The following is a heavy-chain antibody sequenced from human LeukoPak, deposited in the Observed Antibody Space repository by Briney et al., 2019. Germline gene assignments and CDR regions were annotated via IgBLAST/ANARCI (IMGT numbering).Heavy chain of an antibody. V-gene: IGHV3-7*01. CDR1: GFTFSSYW. J-gene: IGHJ4*02. CDR2: IKQGGSEK. CDR3: ASWCSSTSCYGGAMVNY. Sequence: PGGSLRLSCAASGFTFSSYWMSWVRQAPGKGLEWVANIKQGGSEKYYVDSVKGRFTISRDNAKNSLYLQMNSLRAEDTAVYYCASWCSSTSCYGGAMVNYWGQGTLVTVSS. D-gene: IGHD2-2*01.